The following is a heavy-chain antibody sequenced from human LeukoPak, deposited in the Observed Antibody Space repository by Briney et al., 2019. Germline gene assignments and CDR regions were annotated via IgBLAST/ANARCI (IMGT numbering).Heavy chain of an antibody. CDR3: ARDVGPVVTATPGYFDL. V-gene: IGHV4-39*07. J-gene: IGHJ2*01. Sequence: SETLSLTCTVSGGSISSSSYYWGWIRQPPGTGLEWIGSIYYSGSTYYNPSLKSRVTISVDTSKNQFSLKLSSVTAADTAVYYCARDVGPVVTATPGYFDLWGRGTLVTVSS. CDR1: GGSISSSSYY. CDR2: IYYSGST. D-gene: IGHD2-21*02.